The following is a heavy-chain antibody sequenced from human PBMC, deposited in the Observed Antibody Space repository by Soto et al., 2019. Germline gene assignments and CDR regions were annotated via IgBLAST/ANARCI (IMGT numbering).Heavy chain of an antibody. Sequence: QVQLVQSGAEVKKPGSSVKVSCKASGGTFSSYAISWVRQAPGQGLEWMGGITPLLGTANYAQKFQGRVTITADESTSTAYMELSSLRSDDTAVYYCAREGAGYSSSGVHYGMDVWGQGTTVTVSS. CDR1: GGTFSSYA. CDR2: ITPLLGTA. J-gene: IGHJ6*02. V-gene: IGHV1-69*11. CDR3: AREGAGYSSSGVHYGMDV. D-gene: IGHD6-6*01.